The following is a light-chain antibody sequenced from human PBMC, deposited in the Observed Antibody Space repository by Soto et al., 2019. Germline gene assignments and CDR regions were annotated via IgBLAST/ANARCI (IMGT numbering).Light chain of an antibody. CDR1: QGISNY. Sequence: DIQMTQSPSSLSASVGDRVTITCRASQGISNYLVWYQQKPGTVPKVLIYATSILQSGVPSRFSGSGSGTAFTPPIIRPQPEDAATYSCQSYSRAIALTYVGGTKVVIK. V-gene: IGKV1-27*01. CDR3: QSYSRAIALT. CDR2: ATS. J-gene: IGKJ4*01.